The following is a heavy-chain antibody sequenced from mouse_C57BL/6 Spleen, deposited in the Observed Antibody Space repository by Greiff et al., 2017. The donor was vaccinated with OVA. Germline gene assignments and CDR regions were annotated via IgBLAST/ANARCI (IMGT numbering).Heavy chain of an antibody. D-gene: IGHD1-1*01. CDR2: INPNNGGT. Sequence: EVQLQQSGPELVKPGASVKISCKASGYTFTDYYMNWVKQSHGKSLEWIGDINPNNGGTSYNQKFKGKATLTVDKSSSTAYMELRSLTSEDSAVYYCARRPVARELFFDYWGQGTTLTVSS. CDR3: ARRPVARELFFDY. V-gene: IGHV1-26*01. J-gene: IGHJ2*01. CDR1: GYTFTDYY.